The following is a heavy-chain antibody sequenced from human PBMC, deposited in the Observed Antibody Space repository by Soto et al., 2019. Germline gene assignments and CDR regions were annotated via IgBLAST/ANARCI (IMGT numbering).Heavy chain of an antibody. CDR2: ISSSGSTI. J-gene: IGHJ6*03. CDR1: GFTFSDYY. Sequence: QVQLVESGGGLVKPGGSLRLSCAASGFTFSDYYMSWIRQAPGKGREWVSYISSSGSTIYYAYSGKDRFTIYRDKPENSLYLQTNSIRDEETDVYYCARDRQAKRIAAAGKDYDDDYYRDVWGKGTTVTVSS. CDR3: ARDRQAKRIAAAGKDYDDDYYRDV. V-gene: IGHV3-11*01. D-gene: IGHD6-13*01.